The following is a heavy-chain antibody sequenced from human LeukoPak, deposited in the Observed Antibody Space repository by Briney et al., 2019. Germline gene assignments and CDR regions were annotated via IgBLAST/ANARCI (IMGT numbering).Heavy chain of an antibody. V-gene: IGHV3-21*01. Sequence: GGSLRLSCAASGFTFSSYGMNWVRQAPGKGLEWVSSISSSSSYIYYADSVKGRFTISKDNAKNSLYLQMNSLRAEDTAVYYCARDPYYYYDSSGYYPFDYWGQGTLVTVSS. CDR3: ARDPYYYYDSSGYYPFDY. CDR2: ISSSSSYI. J-gene: IGHJ4*02. D-gene: IGHD3-22*01. CDR1: GFTFSSYG.